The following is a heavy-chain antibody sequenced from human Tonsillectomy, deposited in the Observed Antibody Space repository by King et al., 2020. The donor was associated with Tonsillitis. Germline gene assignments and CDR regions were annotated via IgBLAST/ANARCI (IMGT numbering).Heavy chain of an antibody. CDR2: INHTGRT. D-gene: IGHD3-3*01. J-gene: IGHJ4*02. V-gene: IGHV4-34*01. CDR1: GESFSGYY. CDR3: ARARFWSGYYPFDY. Sequence: VQLPQWGAGLLKPSATLSLTCGVYGESFSGYYWSWIRQSPGKGLEWIGEINHTGRTNYNPSLKSRVTISVDTSKNQVSLKVNSVTAADTAVYFCARARFWSGYYPFDYWGPGTLVTVSS.